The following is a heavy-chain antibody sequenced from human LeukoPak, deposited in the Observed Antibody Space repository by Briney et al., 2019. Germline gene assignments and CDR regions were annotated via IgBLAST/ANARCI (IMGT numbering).Heavy chain of an antibody. CDR1: GGSFSGYY. CDR2: INHSGST. D-gene: IGHD3-10*01. Sequence: SETLSLTCAVCGGSFSGYYWSWIRQPPGKGLEWIGEINHSGSTNYNPSLKSRVTISVDTSKNQFSLKLSSVTAADTAVYYCARSGGIITMVRGVTTPFDYWGQGTLVTVSS. CDR3: ARSGGIITMVRGVTTPFDY. J-gene: IGHJ4*02. V-gene: IGHV4-34*01.